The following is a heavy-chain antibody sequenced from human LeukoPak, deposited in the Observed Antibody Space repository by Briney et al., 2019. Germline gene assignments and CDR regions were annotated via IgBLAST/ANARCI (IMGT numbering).Heavy chain of an antibody. J-gene: IGHJ4*02. V-gene: IGHV4-39*01. Sequence: SETLSLTCTVSGGSISSSSYYWGWIRQPPGKGLEWIGSIYYSGSTYYNPSLKGRVTISVDTSKNQFSLKLSSVTAADTAVYYCARLTLGGKRLDYWSQGTLVTVSS. CDR1: GGSISSSSYY. CDR2: IYYSGST. CDR3: ARLTLGGKRLDY. D-gene: IGHD3-16*01.